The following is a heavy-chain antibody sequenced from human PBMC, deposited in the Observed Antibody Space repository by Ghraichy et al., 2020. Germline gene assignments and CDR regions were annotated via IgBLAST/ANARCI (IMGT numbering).Heavy chain of an antibody. CDR2: INPNSGGT. CDR1: GYTFTGYY. CDR3: ARGPVPIAVAGTKHNWFDP. Sequence: ASVKVSCKASGYTFTGYYMHWVRQAPGQGLEWMGWINPNSGGTNYAQKFQGRVTMTRDTSITTAYMELSRLRSDDTAVYYCARGPVPIAVAGTKHNWFDPWGQGTLVTVSS. J-gene: IGHJ5*02. D-gene: IGHD6-19*01. V-gene: IGHV1-2*02.